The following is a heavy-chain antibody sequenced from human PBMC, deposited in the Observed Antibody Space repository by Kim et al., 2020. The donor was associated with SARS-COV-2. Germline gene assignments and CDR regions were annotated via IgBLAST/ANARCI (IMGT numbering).Heavy chain of an antibody. CDR2: IRSKAYGGTT. CDR3: TRVRPRIAAAAITGGDY. J-gene: IGHJ4*02. D-gene: IGHD6-13*01. Sequence: GGSLRLSCTASGFTFGDYAMSWVRQAPGKGLEWVGFIRSKAYGGTTEYAASVKGRFTISRDDSKSIAYLQMNSLKTEDTAVYYCTRVRPRIAAAAITGGDYWGQGTLVTVSS. V-gene: IGHV3-49*04. CDR1: GFTFGDYA.